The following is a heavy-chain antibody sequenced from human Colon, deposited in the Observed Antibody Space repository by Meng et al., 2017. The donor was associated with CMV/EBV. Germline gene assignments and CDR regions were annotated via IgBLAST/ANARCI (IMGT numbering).Heavy chain of an antibody. Sequence: SGFTFSSYWMHWVRQAPGKGLVWVSRINTDGTTISYADSVKGRFTVSRDNSKNTLYLQMNSLRAEDTAVYYCARDAADSSSPAWFDPRGQGTLVTVSS. CDR1: GFTFSSYW. D-gene: IGHD6-13*01. CDR2: INTDGTTI. V-gene: IGHV3-74*01. CDR3: ARDAADSSSPAWFDP. J-gene: IGHJ5*02.